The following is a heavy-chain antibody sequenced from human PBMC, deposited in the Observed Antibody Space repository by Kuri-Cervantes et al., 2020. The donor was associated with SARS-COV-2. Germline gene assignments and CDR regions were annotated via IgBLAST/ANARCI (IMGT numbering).Heavy chain of an antibody. J-gene: IGHJ5*02. Sequence: SETLSLTCAVYGGSFSGYYWSWIRQPPGKGLEWIGEINHSGSTNYNSSLKSRVTISVDTSKNQFSLKVTSVTAADTAVYYCARGIVLQPPAFGRWLDPWGQGTLVTVSS. V-gene: IGHV4-34*01. D-gene: IGHD2-2*01. CDR3: ARGIVLQPPAFGRWLDP. CDR2: INHSGST. CDR1: GGSFSGYY.